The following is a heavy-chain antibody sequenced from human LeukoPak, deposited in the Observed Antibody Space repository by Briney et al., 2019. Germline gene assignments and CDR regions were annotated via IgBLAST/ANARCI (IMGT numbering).Heavy chain of an antibody. CDR2: IIPIFGTA. V-gene: IGHV1-69*06. CDR3: ASGISSSWTVGRFDY. CDR1: GGTFSSYA. D-gene: IGHD6-13*01. J-gene: IGHJ4*02. Sequence: SVTVSFTASGGTFSSYAISWVRQAPGQGLEWMGVIIPIFGTANYAQKFQGRVTITADKSTSTAYMELSSLRSEDTAVYYCASGISSSWTVGRFDYWGQGTLVTVSS.